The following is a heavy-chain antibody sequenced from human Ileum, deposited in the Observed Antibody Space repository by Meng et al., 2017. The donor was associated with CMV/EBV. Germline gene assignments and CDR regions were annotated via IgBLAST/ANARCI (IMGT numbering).Heavy chain of an antibody. Sequence: GESLKISCAASGFTFSTYEMNWVRQAPGKGLEWVSYISSSGSTIYYADSVKGRFTISRDNAKNSLFLQMNSLRADDTAVYYCARVYSSSSGKAADYWGQGTLVTVSS. V-gene: IGHV3-48*03. CDR1: GFTFSTYE. J-gene: IGHJ4*02. CDR2: ISSSGSTI. CDR3: ARVYSSSSGKAADY. D-gene: IGHD6-6*01.